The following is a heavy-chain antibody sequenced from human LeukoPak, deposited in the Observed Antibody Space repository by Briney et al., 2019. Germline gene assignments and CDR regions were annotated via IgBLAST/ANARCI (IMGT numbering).Heavy chain of an antibody. CDR1: GFTFSNYW. J-gene: IGHJ4*02. CDR3: ARVDTIDY. CDR2: IKGDGSKI. V-gene: IGHV3-7*01. D-gene: IGHD5-18*01. Sequence: GGSLRLSCAASGFTFSNYWMTWVRQAPGQGLEWVANIKGDGSKIHYVDSVKGRFTTSRDHAKNSLYLQMNSLRAEDTAVYYCARVDTIDYWGQGTLVTVSS.